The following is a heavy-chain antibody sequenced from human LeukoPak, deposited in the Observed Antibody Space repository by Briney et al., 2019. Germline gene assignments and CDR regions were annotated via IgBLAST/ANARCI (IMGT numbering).Heavy chain of an antibody. CDR1: GFTFSIYT. CDR2: ITSSSSSM. CDR3: ARDLAWGGY. V-gene: IGHV3-21*01. Sequence: GGSLRLSCVASGFTFSIYTMSWVRQAPGKGLEWVSSITSSSSSMYSADSVKGRLTISRDNAKNSLYLQMNSLRAEDRAVYYCARDLAWGGYWGQGTLVTISS. D-gene: IGHD7-27*01. J-gene: IGHJ4*02.